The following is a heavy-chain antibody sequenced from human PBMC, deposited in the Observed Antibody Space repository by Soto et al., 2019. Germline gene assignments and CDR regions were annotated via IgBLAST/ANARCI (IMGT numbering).Heavy chain of an antibody. CDR1: GFTFSSYS. D-gene: IGHD2-15*01. CDR2: ISSSSSYI. V-gene: IGHV3-21*01. Sequence: EVQLVESGGGLVKPGGSLRLSCAASGFTFSSYSMNWVRQAPGKGLEWVSSISSSSSYIYYADLVKGRFTISRDNAKNSLYLQMNSLRAEDTAVYYCARAQYCSGGSCYSPGFDYWGQGTLVTVSS. CDR3: ARAQYCSGGSCYSPGFDY. J-gene: IGHJ4*02.